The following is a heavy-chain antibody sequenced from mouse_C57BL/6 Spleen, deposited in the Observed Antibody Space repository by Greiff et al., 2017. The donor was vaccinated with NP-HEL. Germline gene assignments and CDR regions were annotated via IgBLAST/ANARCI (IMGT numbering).Heavy chain of an antibody. CDR2: SRNKANDYTT. CDR1: GFTFSDFY. Sequence: EVHLVESGGGLVQSGRSLRLSCATSGFTFSDFYMEWVRQAPGKGLEWIAASRNKANDYTTEYSASVKGRFIVSRDTSQSILYLQMNALRAEDTAIYYCARDAGGGIYYDYEKAWFAYWGQGTLVTVSA. V-gene: IGHV7-1*01. D-gene: IGHD2-4*01. CDR3: ARDAGGGIYYDYEKAWFAY. J-gene: IGHJ3*01.